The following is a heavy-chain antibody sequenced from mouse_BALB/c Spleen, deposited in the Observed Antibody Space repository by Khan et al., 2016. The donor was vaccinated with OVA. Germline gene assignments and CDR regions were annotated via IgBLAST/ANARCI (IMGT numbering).Heavy chain of an antibody. CDR3: ARVYGGDFDY. D-gene: IGHD1-1*01. CDR2: ISYSGNT. Sequence: QLEASGPGLVKPSQSLSLICTVTGYSITRDYAWNWIRQFPGNKLEWMGFISYSGNTNYNPSLKSRISITRDTSKNQFFLHLNSVTTEDTATYYCARVYGGDFDYWGQGTTLTVSS. V-gene: IGHV3-2*02. J-gene: IGHJ2*01. CDR1: GYSITRDYA.